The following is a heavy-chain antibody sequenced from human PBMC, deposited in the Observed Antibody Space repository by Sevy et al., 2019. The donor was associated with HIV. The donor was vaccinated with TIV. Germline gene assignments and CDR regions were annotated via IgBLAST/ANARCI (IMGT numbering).Heavy chain of an antibody. CDR3: ARGPPFGY. CDR2: IYYTGRT. V-gene: IGHV4-30-4*01. J-gene: IGHJ4*02. Sequence: SETLSLTCTVSGGSISSGDYNGSWIRQSPGKGLEWIGYIYYTGRTDYNPSLKSRVIISVDTSKNQVSLKLSSVTAADTAVYYCARGPPFGYWGQGTLVTVSS. CDR1: GGSISSGDYN.